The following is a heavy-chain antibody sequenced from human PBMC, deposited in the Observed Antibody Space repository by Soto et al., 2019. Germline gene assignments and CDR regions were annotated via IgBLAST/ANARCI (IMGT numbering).Heavy chain of an antibody. CDR1: GFPFSAFR. CDR2: INEDSTYI. D-gene: IGHD3-10*01. V-gene: IGHV3-21*02. J-gene: IGHJ5*02. Sequence: EVRLVESGGGLVKPGGSRRLSWAAAGFPFSAFRMNWFRQVPGKGLEWLSSINEDSTYIYSGASLRGRFTVSRDNAKDSLYLQMNSLRDEDTAVYYCVRDRDRRWFDPWGQGTLVTVSS. CDR3: VRDRDRRWFDP.